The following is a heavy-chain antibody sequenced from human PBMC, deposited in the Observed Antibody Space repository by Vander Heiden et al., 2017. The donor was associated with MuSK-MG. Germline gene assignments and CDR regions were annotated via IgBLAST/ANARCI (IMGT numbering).Heavy chain of an antibody. Sequence: EVQLVESGGGLVQPGGSLRLSCAASGFTFSSYWMSWVRQAPGKGLEWVANIKQDGSEKYYVDSVKGRFTISRDNAKNSLYLQMNSLRAEDTAVYYCARELRNIAAAGENWFDPWGQGTLVTVSS. CDR3: ARELRNIAAAGENWFDP. V-gene: IGHV3-7*03. CDR1: GFTFSSYW. CDR2: IKQDGSEK. D-gene: IGHD6-13*01. J-gene: IGHJ5*02.